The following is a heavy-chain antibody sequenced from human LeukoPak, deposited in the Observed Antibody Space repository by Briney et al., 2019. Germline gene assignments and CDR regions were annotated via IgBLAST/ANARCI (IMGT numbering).Heavy chain of an antibody. J-gene: IGHJ4*02. D-gene: IGHD2-2*01. CDR2: ISSSSSTI. Sequence: PGGSLRLSCAASGFTFSSYSMNWVRQAPGKGLEWVSYISSSSSTIYYADSVKGRFTISRDNAKNSLYLQMNSPRAEDTAVYYCARDEDVVVPAAPFDYWGQGTLVTVSS. CDR1: GFTFSSYS. CDR3: ARDEDVVVPAAPFDY. V-gene: IGHV3-48*01.